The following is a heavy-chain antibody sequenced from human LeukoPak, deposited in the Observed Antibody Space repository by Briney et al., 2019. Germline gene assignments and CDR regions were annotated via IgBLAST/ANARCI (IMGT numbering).Heavy chain of an antibody. Sequence: PSETLSLTCTVSGGSITSYYWSWIRQPAGKGLEWIGRIQTSGSTNYSPSLKSRVAMSIDTSKTQFSLSLSSVTAADTAVYYCVRETTRYFDYWGQGTLVTVSS. J-gene: IGHJ4*02. CDR2: IQTSGST. CDR3: VRETTRYFDY. V-gene: IGHV4-4*07. CDR1: GGSITSYY. D-gene: IGHD1-1*01.